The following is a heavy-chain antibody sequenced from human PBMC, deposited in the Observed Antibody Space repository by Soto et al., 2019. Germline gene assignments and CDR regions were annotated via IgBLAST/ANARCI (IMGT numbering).Heavy chain of an antibody. V-gene: IGHV1-18*01. J-gene: IGHJ4*02. CDR3: ARTHFCSGGSCYYHRLDN. D-gene: IGHD2-15*01. CDR2: ISAYNGNT. CDR1: GYTFTSYD. Sequence: ASVKVSCKASGYTFTSYDINWVRQATGQGLEWMGWISAYNGNTNCAQKLQDRVTMTTDTSTTTAYMELRSLTSDDTAVYYCARTHFCSGGSCYYHRLDNWGQGTLVTVSS.